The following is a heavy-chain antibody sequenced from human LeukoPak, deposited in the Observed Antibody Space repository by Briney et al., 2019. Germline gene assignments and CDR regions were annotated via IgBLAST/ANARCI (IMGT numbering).Heavy chain of an antibody. Sequence: GESLRLSCAASGFTFSSHSMNWVRQPPRKGLEWVSSISSSSSYLYYADSVKGRFTICRDNAQNSLYLQMNSVRAEDTAVYYCARDYYDSSGYYHYFDYWGQGTLVTVSS. CDR3: ARDYYDSSGYYHYFDY. CDR2: ISSSSSYL. J-gene: IGHJ4*02. CDR1: GFTFSSHS. V-gene: IGHV3-21*01. D-gene: IGHD3-22*01.